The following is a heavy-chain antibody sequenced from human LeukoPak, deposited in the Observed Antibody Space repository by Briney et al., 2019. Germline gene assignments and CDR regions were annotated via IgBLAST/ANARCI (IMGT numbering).Heavy chain of an antibody. CDR2: LNTDGSST. V-gene: IGHV3-74*01. CDR1: GFTFSSSW. J-gene: IGHJ4*02. Sequence: GGSLRLSCAASGFTFSSSWMHWVRQAPGKGLVWVSRLNTDGSSTSYADSVKGRFTISRDNAKNTLYLQMNSLRAEDTAVHYCARDLRDWGQGTLVTVSS. CDR3: ARDLRD.